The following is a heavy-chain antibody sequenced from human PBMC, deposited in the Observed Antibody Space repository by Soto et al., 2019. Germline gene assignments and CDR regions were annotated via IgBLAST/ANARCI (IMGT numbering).Heavy chain of an antibody. CDR2: VNAGDGSA. V-gene: IGHV1-46*01. CDR1: GFTFTLHY. J-gene: IGHJ4*02. D-gene: IGHD3-22*01. Sequence: QVQLVQSGAEVTEPGASVKVSCKTSGFTFTLHYIHWVRQAPGQGLEWVGMVNAGDGSATYAREFRDKVSMTWDTSTSTVYLELNSLKSEDTAIYYCARERDSFDYWGQGTLVSVSP. CDR3: ARERDSFDY.